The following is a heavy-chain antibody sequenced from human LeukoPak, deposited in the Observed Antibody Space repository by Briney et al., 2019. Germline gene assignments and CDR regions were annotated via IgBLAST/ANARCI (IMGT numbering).Heavy chain of an antibody. CDR1: GYSISSGYY. J-gene: IGHJ4*02. V-gene: IGHV4-38-2*02. CDR3: ARVRGDGYNRSYYFDY. Sequence: SETLSLTCTVSGYSISSGYYWGWIRQPPGKGLEWIGSIYHSGSTYYNPSLKSRVTISVDTSRNQFSLKLSSVTAADTAVYYCARVRGDGYNRSYYFDYWGQGTLVTVSS. D-gene: IGHD5-24*01. CDR2: IYHSGST.